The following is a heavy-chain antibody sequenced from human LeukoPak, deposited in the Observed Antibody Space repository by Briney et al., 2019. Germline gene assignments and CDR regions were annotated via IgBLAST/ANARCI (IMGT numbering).Heavy chain of an antibody. J-gene: IGHJ5*02. Sequence: SETLSLTCTVSGGSISSYYWSWIRQPPGKGLEWIGYIYYSGSTNYNPSLKSRLTISLDTSKNQFSLNLSSVTAADTAVYYCARDSNGYCSGGSCYGGYNWFDPWGQGTLVTVSS. V-gene: IGHV4-59*12. D-gene: IGHD2-15*01. CDR1: GGSISSYY. CDR3: ARDSNGYCSGGSCYGGYNWFDP. CDR2: IYYSGST.